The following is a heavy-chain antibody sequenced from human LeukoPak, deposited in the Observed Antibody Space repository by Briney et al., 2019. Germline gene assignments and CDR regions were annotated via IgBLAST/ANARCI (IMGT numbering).Heavy chain of an antibody. D-gene: IGHD3-22*01. CDR3: ARRITMIVPGAFDI. Sequence: PSETLSLTCTVSGGSISSSSYYWGWIRQPPGKGLEWIGSIYYSGSTYYNPSLKSRVTISVDTSKNQFSLKLSSVTAADTAVYYCARRITMIVPGAFDIWGQGTMVTVSS. J-gene: IGHJ3*02. V-gene: IGHV4-39*01. CDR2: IYYSGST. CDR1: GGSISSSSYY.